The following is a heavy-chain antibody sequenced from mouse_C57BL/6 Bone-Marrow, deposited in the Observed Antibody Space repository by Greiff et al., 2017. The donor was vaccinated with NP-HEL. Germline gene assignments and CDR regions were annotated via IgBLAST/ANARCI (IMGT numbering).Heavy chain of an antibody. D-gene: IGHD1-1*01. CDR2: ISNLAYSI. V-gene: IGHV5-15*01. J-gene: IGHJ4*01. CDR1: GFTFSDYG. CDR3: ARQGITTVVATGAMDY. Sequence: DVHLVESGGGLVQPGGSLKLSCAASGFTFSDYGMAWVRQAPRKGPEWVAFISNLAYSIYYADTVTGRFTISRENAKNTLYLEMSSLRSEDTAMYYCARQGITTVVATGAMDYWGQGTSVTVSS.